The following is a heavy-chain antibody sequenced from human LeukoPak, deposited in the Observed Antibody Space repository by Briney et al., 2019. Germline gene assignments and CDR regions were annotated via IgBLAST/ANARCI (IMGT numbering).Heavy chain of an antibody. CDR2: LSGSGGTT. J-gene: IGHJ6*03. Sequence: PGGSLRLSCAASGFTFSFYGMSWVRQAPGKGLEWVSALSGSGGTTYYADFMKGRFTISRDNSKNTLYLQMNSLRAEDTAVYYCARKQPYYYYMDVWGKGTTVTVSS. V-gene: IGHV3-23*01. D-gene: IGHD6-13*01. CDR3: ARKQPYYYYMDV. CDR1: GFTFSFYG.